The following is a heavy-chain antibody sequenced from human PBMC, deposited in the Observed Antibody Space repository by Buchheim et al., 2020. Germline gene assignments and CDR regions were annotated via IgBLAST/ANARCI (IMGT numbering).Heavy chain of an antibody. CDR3: ASPRGRWLQFG. D-gene: IGHD5-24*01. V-gene: IGHV3-30-3*01. CDR2: ISYDGSNK. J-gene: IGHJ4*02. CDR1: GFTFSSYA. Sequence: QVQLVESGGGVVQPGRSLRLSCAASGFTFSSYAMHWVRQAPGKGLEWVAVISYDGSNKYYADSVKGRFTISRDNSKNTLYLQMNSLRAEDTAVSYCASPRGRWLQFGWGQGTL.